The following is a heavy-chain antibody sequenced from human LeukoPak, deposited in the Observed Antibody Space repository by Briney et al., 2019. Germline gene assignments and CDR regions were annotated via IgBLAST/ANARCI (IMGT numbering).Heavy chain of an antibody. Sequence: ASVKVSCEASGYTFTGYYMHWVRQAPGQGLEWMGWINPNGGGTNYAQKFQGRVTMTRDTSISTAYMELSRLRSDDTAVYYCARDPPHYDSSGYYFGYWGQGTLVTVSS. CDR3: ARDPPHYDSSGYYFGY. D-gene: IGHD3-22*01. J-gene: IGHJ4*02. V-gene: IGHV1-2*02. CDR1: GYTFTGYY. CDR2: INPNGGGT.